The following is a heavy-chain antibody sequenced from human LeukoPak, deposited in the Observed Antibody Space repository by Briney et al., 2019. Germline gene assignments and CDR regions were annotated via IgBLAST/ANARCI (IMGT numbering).Heavy chain of an antibody. CDR3: ARVSPHPWIRATADLDY. CDR2: IYYIGST. J-gene: IGHJ4*02. Sequence: PSETLSLTCTVSGGSISGYYWSWLRQPPGKGLEWIGYIYYIGSTNYNPSLKSRVSMSADRSTNQFFLKVRSVTAADTAMYYCARVSPHPWIRATADLDYWGQGALVTVSS. D-gene: IGHD6-13*01. CDR1: GGSISGYY. V-gene: IGHV4-59*12.